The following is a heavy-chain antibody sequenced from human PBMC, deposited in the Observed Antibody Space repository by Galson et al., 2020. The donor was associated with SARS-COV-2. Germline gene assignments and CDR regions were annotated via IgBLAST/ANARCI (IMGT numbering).Heavy chain of an antibody. Sequence: SVTLSLTCTGSGGSIRRSSYYWGWIRQAPGKGLEWIGSMYYGGSTYYNSPLKSRVSISADTSKNQFSLKMTSVTAEDTAVYYCATGGKAPGYSSGWYRTDYYGFDVWGQGTTVTVSS. D-gene: IGHD6-19*01. CDR3: ATGGKAPGYSSGWYRTDYYGFDV. CDR1: GGSIRRSSYY. J-gene: IGHJ6*02. CDR2: MYYGGST. V-gene: IGHV4-39*01.